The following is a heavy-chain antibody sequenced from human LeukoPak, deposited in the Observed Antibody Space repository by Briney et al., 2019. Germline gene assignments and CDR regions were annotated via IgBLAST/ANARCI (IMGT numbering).Heavy chain of an antibody. D-gene: IGHD5-24*01. J-gene: IGHJ4*02. CDR3: AFRGMATIPTGVDY. CDR1: GGTFSSYA. CDR2: IIPILGIA. V-gene: IGHV1-69*04. Sequence: GASVKVSCKASGGTFSSYAISWVRQAPGQGLEWMGRIIPILGIANYAQKFQGRVTITADKSTSTAYMELSSLRSEDTAVYYCAFRGMATIPTGVDYWGQGTLVTVSS.